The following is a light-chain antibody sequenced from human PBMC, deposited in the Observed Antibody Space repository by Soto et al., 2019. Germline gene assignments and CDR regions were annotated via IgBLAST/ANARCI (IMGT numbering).Light chain of an antibody. CDR2: SAS. Sequence: EIVLTQSPGTLSLSPGERATLSCRASQSVSNNYLVWYQQLPGPPPRLIIYSASRSATVIPDRFSGSGSGTDFTLTSSRLEPEDFAVYYCQQFGSSPLTFGGGTKVEIK. V-gene: IGKV3-20*01. J-gene: IGKJ4*02. CDR3: QQFGSSPLT. CDR1: QSVSNNY.